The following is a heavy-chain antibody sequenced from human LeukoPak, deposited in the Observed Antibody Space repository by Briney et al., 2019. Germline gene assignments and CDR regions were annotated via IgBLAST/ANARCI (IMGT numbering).Heavy chain of an antibody. CDR1: GCSFTSYW. D-gene: IGHD5-12*01. CDR3: ARRKDVVAAAYYFDY. CDR2: IYPGDADN. Sequence: GGSLKSSFKGSGCSFTSYWIGWGRRMPGKGVEGRGIIYPGDADNRYSPSFEGQVTISADKYISNTYLRWSNIKASHTAMYYCARRKDVVAAAYYFDYWGQGTLVTVSS. J-gene: IGHJ4*02. V-gene: IGHV5-51*01.